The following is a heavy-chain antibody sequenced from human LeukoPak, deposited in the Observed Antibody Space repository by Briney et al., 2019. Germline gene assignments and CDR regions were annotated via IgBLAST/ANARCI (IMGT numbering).Heavy chain of an antibody. CDR1: GGSISNSDYY. Sequence: SETLSLTCTVSGGSISNSDYYWGWIRLPPGEGLDWIGSVSYSGSSYYKSSLKSRVTISVDTSKNQFSLRLRTVTAADTAVYYCARLPAASTHFDYWGQGTLVTVSS. CDR3: ARLPAASTHFDY. D-gene: IGHD2-2*01. V-gene: IGHV4-39*01. J-gene: IGHJ4*02. CDR2: VSYSGSS.